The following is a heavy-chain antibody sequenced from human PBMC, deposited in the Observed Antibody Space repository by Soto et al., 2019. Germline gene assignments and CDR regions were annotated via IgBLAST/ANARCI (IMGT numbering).Heavy chain of an antibody. J-gene: IGHJ4*02. Sequence: SVKVSCKASGGTFSSYAISWVRQAPGQGLEWMGGIIPIFGTANYAQKFQGRVTITADESTSTAYMELSSLRSEDTAVYYCATAYYDSSGYYYGTPFDYWGQGTLVTVSS. CDR2: IIPIFGTA. CDR3: ATAYYDSSGYYYGTPFDY. D-gene: IGHD3-22*01. CDR1: GGTFSSYA. V-gene: IGHV1-69*13.